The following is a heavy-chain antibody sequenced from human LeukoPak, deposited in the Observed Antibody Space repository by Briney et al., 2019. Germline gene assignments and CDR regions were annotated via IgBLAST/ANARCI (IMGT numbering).Heavy chain of an antibody. CDR1: GFTFSSYS. J-gene: IGHJ4*02. D-gene: IGHD3-3*01. V-gene: IGHV3-30-3*01. CDR2: ISYDGSNK. CDR3: ARELGSTYYDFWSGHGTLDY. Sequence: GWSLRLSCAASGFTFSSYSIHWVRQAPGKFLERVAVISYDGSNKYYAVSVKGRVTISRDNSKNTLYLQMTRLRAEDTAVYYCARELGSTYYDFWSGHGTLDYWGQGTLVTVSS.